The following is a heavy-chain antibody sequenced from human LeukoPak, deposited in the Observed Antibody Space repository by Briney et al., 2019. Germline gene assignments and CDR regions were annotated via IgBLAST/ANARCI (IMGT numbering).Heavy chain of an antibody. Sequence: PGGSLRLSCAASGFTVNNNYMTWVRQAPGKGLAWVSVIYSGGTTYYADSVKGRFTISRDNSKNTLYLQMNSLRAEDTAVYYCARNSITMVQGVQSQYYFDYWGQGTLVTVSS. CDR3: ARNSITMVQGVQSQYYFDY. CDR2: IYSGGTT. V-gene: IGHV3-53*01. D-gene: IGHD3-10*01. J-gene: IGHJ4*02. CDR1: GFTVNNNY.